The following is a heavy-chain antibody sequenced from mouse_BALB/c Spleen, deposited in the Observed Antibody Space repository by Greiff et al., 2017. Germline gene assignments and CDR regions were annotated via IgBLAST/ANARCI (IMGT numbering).Heavy chain of an antibody. V-gene: IGHV2-6-7*01. J-gene: IGHJ4*01. D-gene: IGHD3-2*01. CDR3: ARDLDSADSYAMDY. CDR2: IWGDGST. CDR1: GFSLTGYG. Sequence: QVQLKESGPGLVAPSQSLSITCTASGFSLTGYGVNWVRQPPGKGLEWLGMIWGDGSTDYNSALKSRLSISKDNSKSQVFLKMNSLQTDDTARYYCARDLDSADSYAMDYWGQGTSVTVSS.